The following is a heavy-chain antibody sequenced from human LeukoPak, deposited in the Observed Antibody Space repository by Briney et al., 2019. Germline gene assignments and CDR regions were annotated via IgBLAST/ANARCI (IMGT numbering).Heavy chain of an antibody. CDR1: GGTFSSYA. D-gene: IGHD6-13*01. Sequence: ASVKVSCKASGGTFSSYAISWVRQAPGQGLEWMGRIIPILGIANYAQKFQGRVTITADKSTSTAYMELSSLRSEDTAVYYCAPELRQQPVPSYYYYGMDVWGQGTTVTVSS. CDR2: IIPILGIA. CDR3: APELRQQPVPSYYYYGMDV. V-gene: IGHV1-69*04. J-gene: IGHJ6*02.